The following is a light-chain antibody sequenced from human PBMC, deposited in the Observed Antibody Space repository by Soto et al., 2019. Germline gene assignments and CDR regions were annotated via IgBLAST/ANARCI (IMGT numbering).Light chain of an antibody. Sequence: DMVLTQTPGSVSLSRLERGTPSVRASQRVGSNYLAWYQQNPGQPPRLLIHGASSRATGIPDRFSGSGSGTDFTLTISRLEPEDFAVYYCQQYGSARWTFGQGTKVDIK. J-gene: IGKJ1*01. CDR1: QRVGSNY. V-gene: IGKV3-20*01. CDR3: QQYGSARWT. CDR2: GAS.